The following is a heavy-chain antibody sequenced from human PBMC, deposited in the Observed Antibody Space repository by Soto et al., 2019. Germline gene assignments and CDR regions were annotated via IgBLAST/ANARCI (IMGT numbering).Heavy chain of an antibody. J-gene: IGHJ6*02. D-gene: IGHD3-3*01. CDR3: ARENYYFWSGRGYYYGMDF. V-gene: IGHV1-3*01. CDR2: INAGNGNT. CDR1: GYTFTSYA. Sequence: ASVKVSCKASGYTFTSYAMHWVRQAPGQRLEWMGWINAGNGNTKYSQKFQGRVTITRDTSASTAYMELSSLRSEDTAVYYCARENYYFWSGRGYYYGMDFWGQRTTVTGSS.